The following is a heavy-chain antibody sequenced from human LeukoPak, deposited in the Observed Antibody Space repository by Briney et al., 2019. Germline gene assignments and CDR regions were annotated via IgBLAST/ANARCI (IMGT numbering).Heavy chain of an antibody. CDR3: ARASELTRSSWYVPPFDP. V-gene: IGHV1-69*08. D-gene: IGHD6-13*01. CDR1: GGTFNDYI. Sequence: GSSVKVSCRASGGTFNDYIVSWVRQVPGQGLEWVGRIIPMVGSTNYVQKFQGRVTFTADKSTTTVYMELSSLRSDDTAVYYCARASELTRSSWYVPPFDPWGQGTLVTVSS. J-gene: IGHJ5*02. CDR2: IIPMVGST.